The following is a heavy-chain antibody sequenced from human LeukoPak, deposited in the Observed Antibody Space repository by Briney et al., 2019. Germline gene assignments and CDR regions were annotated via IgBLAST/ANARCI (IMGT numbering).Heavy chain of an antibody. J-gene: IGHJ6*02. CDR2: INHSGST. CDR1: GGSISSGGYY. V-gene: IGHV4-39*07. Sequence: SETLPLTCTVSGGSISSGGYYWSWIRQPPGKGLEWIGEINHSGSTNYNPSLKSRVTISVDTSKNQFSLKLSSVTAADTAVYYCARAHRSYGMDVWGQGTTVTVSS. CDR3: ARAHRSYGMDV.